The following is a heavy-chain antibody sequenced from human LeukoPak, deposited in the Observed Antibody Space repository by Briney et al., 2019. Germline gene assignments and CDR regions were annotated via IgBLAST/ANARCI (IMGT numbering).Heavy chain of an antibody. D-gene: IGHD6-6*01. CDR3: ASRLYSSSREYYFDY. Sequence: SETLSLTCAVYGGSFSGYYWSWIRQPPGKALEWIGEINHSGSTNYNPSLKSRVTISVDTSKNQFSLKLSSVTAADTAVYYCASRLYSSSREYYFDYWGQGTLVTVSS. J-gene: IGHJ4*02. CDR1: GGSFSGYY. CDR2: INHSGST. V-gene: IGHV4-34*01.